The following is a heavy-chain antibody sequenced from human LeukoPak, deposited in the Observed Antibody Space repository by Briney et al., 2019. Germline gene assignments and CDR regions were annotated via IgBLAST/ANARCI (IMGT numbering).Heavy chain of an antibody. V-gene: IGHV3-23*01. D-gene: IGHD6-13*01. J-gene: IGHJ4*02. CDR1: GFTFSSYA. CDR3: AKAHSSSRQGFDY. CDR2: ISGSGGST. Sequence: PGGSLRLSCAASGFTFSSYAMSWVRQAPGKGLEWVSAISGSGGSTYYADSVKGRFTISRDNSKNTLYLQISSLRAEDTAVYYCAKAHSSSRQGFDYWGQGTLVTVSS.